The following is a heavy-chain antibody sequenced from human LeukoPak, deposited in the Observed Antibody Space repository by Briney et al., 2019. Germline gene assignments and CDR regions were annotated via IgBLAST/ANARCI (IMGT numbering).Heavy chain of an antibody. CDR2: INAGNGNT. V-gene: IGHV1-3*01. CDR1: GYTFTSYA. CDR3: ARDLDYSNYWFDP. D-gene: IGHD4-11*01. Sequence: GASVKVSCKASGYTFTSYAMHWVRQAPGQRLEWMGWINAGNGNTKYSQKFQGRVTITRDTSASTAYMELSSLRSEDTAVYYCARDLDYSNYWFDPWGRGTLVTVSS. J-gene: IGHJ5*02.